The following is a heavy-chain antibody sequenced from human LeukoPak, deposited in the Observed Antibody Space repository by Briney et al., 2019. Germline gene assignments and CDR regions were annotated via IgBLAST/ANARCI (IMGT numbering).Heavy chain of an antibody. V-gene: IGHV3-23*01. D-gene: IGHD3-22*01. J-gene: IGHJ4*01. CDR3: AKDVGSSDYYYGPGDY. CDR1: GLTFSSNF. CDR2: ISSGSGGST. Sequence: GGSLRLSCVASGLTFSSNFMSWVRQAPGKGLEWVSGISSGSGGSTNYAASGKGRFTISRDNSKNTLYLQMNSLRAEDTAVYYCAKDVGSSDYYYGPGDYWGHGTLVTVSS.